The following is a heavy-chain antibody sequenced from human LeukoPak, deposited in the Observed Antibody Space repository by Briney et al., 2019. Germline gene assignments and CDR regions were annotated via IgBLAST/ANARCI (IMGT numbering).Heavy chain of an antibody. CDR2: ISGSGGST. Sequence: GGSLRLSCAASGFTFSSYAMGWVRQAPGKGLEWVSAISGSGGSTYYADSVKGRFTISRDNSKNTLYLQMNSLRAADTAVYYCAKALSEIYCSSTSCYLLDYWGQGTLVTVSS. CDR3: AKALSEIYCSSTSCYLLDY. CDR1: GFTFSSYA. V-gene: IGHV3-23*01. J-gene: IGHJ4*02. D-gene: IGHD2-2*01.